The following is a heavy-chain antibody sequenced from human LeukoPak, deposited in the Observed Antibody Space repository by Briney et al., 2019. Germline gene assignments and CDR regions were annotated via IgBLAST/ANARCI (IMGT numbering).Heavy chain of an antibody. V-gene: IGHV4-34*01. CDR1: GGSFSGYY. J-gene: IGHJ4*02. CDR2: INHSGST. Sequence: PSETLSLTCAVFGGSFSGYYWSWNRQPPGKGLEWIGEINHSGSTNYNPSLKSRVTISVDTSKNQFSLKLSSVTAADTAVYYCARGQEDIVVVAAAHNSYYFDYWGQGTLVTVSS. D-gene: IGHD2-15*01. CDR3: ARGQEDIVVVAAAHNSYYFDY.